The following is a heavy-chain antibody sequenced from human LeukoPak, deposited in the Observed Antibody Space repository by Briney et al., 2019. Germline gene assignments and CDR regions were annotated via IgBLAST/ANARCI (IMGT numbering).Heavy chain of an antibody. Sequence: ASVKVSCTASGYTFTGYHMHWVRQAPGQGLEWMGRINPNSGDTNYAQKLQGRVTMTTDTSTSTAYMELRSLRSDDTAVYYCARYYSGYDWGEDFDYWGQGTLVTVSS. V-gene: IGHV1-2*06. J-gene: IGHJ4*02. CDR3: ARYYSGYDWGEDFDY. CDR2: INPNSGDT. D-gene: IGHD5-12*01. CDR1: GYTFTGYH.